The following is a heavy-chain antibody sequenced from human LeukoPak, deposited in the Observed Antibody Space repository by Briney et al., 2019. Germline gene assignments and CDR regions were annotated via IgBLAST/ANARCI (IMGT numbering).Heavy chain of an antibody. CDR1: GFSVSSNY. Sequence: GGSLRLSCAASGFSVSSNYMSWVLQAPGKGLEWVSVIYSGGSTYYADSVKGRFTISRDNSKNTLYRQMNSLRAEDTAVYYCAASYYDILTGYRDNWGQGTLVTVSS. V-gene: IGHV3-66*01. J-gene: IGHJ4*02. CDR2: IYSGGST. CDR3: AASYYDILTGYRDN. D-gene: IGHD3-9*01.